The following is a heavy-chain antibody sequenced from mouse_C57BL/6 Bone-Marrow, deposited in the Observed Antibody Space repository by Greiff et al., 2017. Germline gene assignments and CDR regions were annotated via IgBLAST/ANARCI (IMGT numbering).Heavy chain of an antibody. J-gene: IGHJ3*01. CDR2: IDPEDGDT. V-gene: IGHV14-4*01. D-gene: IGHD2-4*01. Sequence: EVKLMESGAELVRPGASVKLSCTASGFNIKDDYMHWVKQRPEQGLEWIGWIDPEDGDTEYASKFQGKATIPADNSSNTAYLQLSSLTSEDTAVYYCTTEEDYDGSAYWGQGTLVTVSA. CDR1: GFNIKDDY. CDR3: TTEEDYDGSAY.